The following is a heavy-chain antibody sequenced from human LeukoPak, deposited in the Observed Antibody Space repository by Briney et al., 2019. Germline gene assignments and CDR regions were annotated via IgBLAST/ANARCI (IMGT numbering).Heavy chain of an antibody. CDR2: IYYSGST. CDR3: ARTRVYCSSTSCYPSHFDP. CDR1: GGSISSYY. D-gene: IGHD2-2*01. Sequence: SETLSLTCTVSGGSISSYYWSWIRQPPGKGLEWIGYIYYSGSTTYNPSLKSRVTISVDTSKNQFSLKLSSVTAADTAVYYCARTRVYCSSTSCYPSHFDPWGQGTLVTVSS. V-gene: IGHV4-59*01. J-gene: IGHJ5*02.